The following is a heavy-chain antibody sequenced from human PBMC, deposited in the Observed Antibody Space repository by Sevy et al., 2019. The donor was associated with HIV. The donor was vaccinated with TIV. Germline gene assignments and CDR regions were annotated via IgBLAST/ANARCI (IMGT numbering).Heavy chain of an antibody. CDR1: GYTLTELS. Sequence: ASVKVSCKVSGYTLTELSMHWVRQAPGEGLEWMGCFDPEDGETIYAQKFQGRATMTEDTSTDTADMELSSLGSDDTAGYYCATTHPIKIVGATRGYYYFMDVWGKGSTVTVSS. D-gene: IGHD1-26*01. CDR2: FDPEDGET. CDR3: ATTHPIKIVGATRGYYYFMDV. V-gene: IGHV1-24*01. J-gene: IGHJ6*03.